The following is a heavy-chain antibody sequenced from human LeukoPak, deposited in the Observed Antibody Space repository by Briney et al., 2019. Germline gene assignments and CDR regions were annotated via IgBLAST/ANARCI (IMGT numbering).Heavy chain of an antibody. Sequence: GSLRLSCAASGFTFSSYVMNWVRQAPGKGLEWVSDISVSGGSTHYADSVKGRFTISRDNSKNTLYLQMNSLRADDTAVYYCAKGNCRGTSCYSDYWGQGTLVTVSS. CDR2: ISVSGGST. CDR3: AKGNCRGTSCYSDY. D-gene: IGHD2-2*02. CDR1: GFTFSSYV. V-gene: IGHV3-23*01. J-gene: IGHJ4*02.